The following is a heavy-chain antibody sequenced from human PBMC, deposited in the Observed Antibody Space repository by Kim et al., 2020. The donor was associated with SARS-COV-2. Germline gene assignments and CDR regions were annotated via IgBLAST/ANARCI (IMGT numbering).Heavy chain of an antibody. CDR2: IGSLADT. J-gene: IGHJ6*02. CDR1: GFTLRDYN. CDR3: VRNSFSCSNGICDHYGLDV. V-gene: IGHV3-13*01. D-gene: IGHD2-8*01. Sequence: GGSLRLSCAASGFTLRDYNMHWVRQGSGQDLEWVAAIGSLADTFYPDSVRGRFTISRDNAKNSLYLQMNGLRAGDTALYYCVRNSFSCSNGICDHYGLDVWGQGTQVTVSS.